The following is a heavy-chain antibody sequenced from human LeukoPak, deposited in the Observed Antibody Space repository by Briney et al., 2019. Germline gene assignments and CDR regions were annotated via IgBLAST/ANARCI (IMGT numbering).Heavy chain of an antibody. J-gene: IGHJ4*02. Sequence: GGSLRLSCTVSGFTFRNYWMAWVRQAPGKGLEWVSNISRDESNKNSVDSVKGRFTISRDNAKKSLYLQMNRLRVEDTAVYYCARDVGGALDYWGQGTLVTVSS. CDR2: ISRDESNK. D-gene: IGHD4-17*01. V-gene: IGHV3-7*01. CDR1: GFTFRNYW. CDR3: ARDVGGALDY.